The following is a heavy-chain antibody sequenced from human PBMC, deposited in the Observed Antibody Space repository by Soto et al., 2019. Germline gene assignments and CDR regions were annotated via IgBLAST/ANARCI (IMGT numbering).Heavy chain of an antibody. J-gene: IGHJ4*02. CDR2: IIPFFGTA. CDR3: ARTAPMDAGDKYYYDF. Sequence: QVQLVQSGAEVKKTGSSVKVSCKTSGGTFSTFGISWVRQAPGQGLEWMGGIIPFFGTAEYSQKFEDRITSNSDEYTNTVYMDLRSLTSEDTAIYDCARTAPMDAGDKYYYDFWGQGALVTVSS. CDR1: GGTFSTFG. V-gene: IGHV1-69*01. D-gene: IGHD3-16*01.